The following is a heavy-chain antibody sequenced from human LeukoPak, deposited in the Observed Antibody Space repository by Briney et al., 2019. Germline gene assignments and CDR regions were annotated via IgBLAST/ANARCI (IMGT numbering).Heavy chain of an antibody. D-gene: IGHD5-18*01. CDR2: IYHSGST. V-gene: IGHV4-38-2*02. CDR1: GYPISSGYY. CDR3: ARVISGYSYGYYFDY. Sequence: SETLSLTCTVSGYPISSGYYWGWIRQPPGKGLEWIGSIYHSGSTYYNPSLKSRVTISVDTSKNQFSLKLSSVTAADTAVYYCARVISGYSYGYYFDYWGQGTLVTVSS. J-gene: IGHJ4*02.